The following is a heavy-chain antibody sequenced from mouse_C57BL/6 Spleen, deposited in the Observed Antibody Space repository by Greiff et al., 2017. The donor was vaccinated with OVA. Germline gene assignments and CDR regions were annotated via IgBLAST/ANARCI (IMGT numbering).Heavy chain of an antibody. V-gene: IGHV1-54*01. D-gene: IGHD1-1*01. CDR1: GYAFTNYL. CDR3: ARPNYYGSTRDY. CDR2: INPGSGGT. Sequence: QVHVKQSGAELVRPGTSVKVSCKASGYAFTNYLIEWVKQRPGQGLEWIGVINPGSGGTNYNEKFKGKATLTADKSSSTAYMQLSSLTSEDSAVYFCARPNYYGSTRDYWGQGTTLTVSS. J-gene: IGHJ2*01.